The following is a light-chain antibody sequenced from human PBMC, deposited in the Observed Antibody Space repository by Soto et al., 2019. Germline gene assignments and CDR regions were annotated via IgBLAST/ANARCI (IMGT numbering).Light chain of an antibody. CDR1: QDISNY. V-gene: IGKV1-27*01. CDR2: AAS. CDR3: QHYNSYSEA. Sequence: DIQMTQSPSSLSASVGDRVTITCQASQDISNYLNWYQQKPGKAPKLLIYAASTLQSGVPSRFSGSGSGTDFTLTISSLQPDDFATYYCQHYNSYSEAFGQGTKVDIK. J-gene: IGKJ1*01.